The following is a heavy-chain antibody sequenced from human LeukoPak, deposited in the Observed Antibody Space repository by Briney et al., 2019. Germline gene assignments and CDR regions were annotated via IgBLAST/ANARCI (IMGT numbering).Heavy chain of an antibody. D-gene: IGHD3-10*01. CDR1: GFTFSSYS. V-gene: IGHV3-66*01. CDR2: IYSGGST. Sequence: PGGSLRLSCAASGFTFSSYSMNWVRQAPGRGLEWVSVIYSGGSTYYADSVKGRFTISRDNSKNTPYLQMNSLRAEDTAVYYCARGGHYGSVDPLDYWGQGTLVTVSS. J-gene: IGHJ4*02. CDR3: ARGGHYGSVDPLDY.